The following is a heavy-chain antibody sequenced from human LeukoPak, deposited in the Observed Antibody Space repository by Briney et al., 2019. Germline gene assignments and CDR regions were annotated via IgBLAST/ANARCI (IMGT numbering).Heavy chain of an antibody. CDR1: GGPISSSSYH. J-gene: IGHJ4*02. D-gene: IGHD6-13*01. Sequence: SDTQSLTCTVSGGPISSSSYHWAWIRQPPGKGLERIESIYYSGSTYYNPSLKSRVTISVDTSKNQFSLKLSSVTAADTAVYYCATPGAAAGTGFDYWGQGTLVTVSS. CDR3: ATPGAAAGTGFDY. CDR2: IYYSGST. V-gene: IGHV4-39*01.